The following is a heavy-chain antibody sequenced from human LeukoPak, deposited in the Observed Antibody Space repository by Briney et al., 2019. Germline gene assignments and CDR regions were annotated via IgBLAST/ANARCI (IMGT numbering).Heavy chain of an antibody. CDR1: GFTFSSCW. Sequence: PGGSLRLSCAASGFTFSSCWMSWVRQAPGKGLEWVANIKQDGSEKYYVDFVKGRFTISRDNAKNSLYLQMNSLRAEDTAVYYCARDGESLDYWGQGTLVTVSS. CDR2: IKQDGSEK. V-gene: IGHV3-7*01. J-gene: IGHJ4*02. CDR3: ARDGESLDY.